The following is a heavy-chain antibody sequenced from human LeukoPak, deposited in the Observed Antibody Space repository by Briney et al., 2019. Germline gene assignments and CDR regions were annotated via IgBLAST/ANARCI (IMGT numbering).Heavy chain of an antibody. V-gene: IGHV1-2*02. D-gene: IGHD2-21*02. CDR2: INPNSGGT. Sequence: ASVKVSCKASGYTFTGYYIHWVRQAPGQGPEWMGWINPNSGGTKYVEKFQGRVTMTRDTSISIAYMELSRLRSDDTAIYYCARDLVPMVATHSYYYGMDVWGQGTTVTVSS. CDR3: ARDLVPMVATHSYYYGMDV. CDR1: GYTFTGYY. J-gene: IGHJ6*02.